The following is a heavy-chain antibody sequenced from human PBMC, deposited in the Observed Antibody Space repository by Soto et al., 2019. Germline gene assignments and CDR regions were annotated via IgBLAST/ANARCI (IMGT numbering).Heavy chain of an antibody. CDR3: ARSHSAYHYHAMDA. Sequence: ASVKVSCKPSRYIFTGYYMHWVRQAPGQGLEWMGWINPNSGDTNYAQRFKGRVSMTSDTSINTAYLELSRLRPGDTAVFFGARSHSAYHYHAMDAWGQGTTVTVSS. CDR2: INPNSGDT. J-gene: IGHJ6*02. CDR1: RYIFTGYY. V-gene: IGHV1-2*02.